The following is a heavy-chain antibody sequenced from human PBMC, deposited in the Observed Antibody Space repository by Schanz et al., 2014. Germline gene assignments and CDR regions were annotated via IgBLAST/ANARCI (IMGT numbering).Heavy chain of an antibody. V-gene: IGHV3-23*04. J-gene: IGHJ3*02. CDR2: ISGSGGST. CDR1: GFTFSSHW. D-gene: IGHD3-10*01. Sequence: EVQLVQSGGGLVQPGGSLRLSCAASGFTFSSHWMHWVRQAPGRGLEWVSAISGSGGSTYYADSVKGRFTSSRDNSKNTLYLQMNSLRAEDTAVYYCAKGRFGELSAFDIWGQGTMVTVSS. CDR3: AKGRFGELSAFDI.